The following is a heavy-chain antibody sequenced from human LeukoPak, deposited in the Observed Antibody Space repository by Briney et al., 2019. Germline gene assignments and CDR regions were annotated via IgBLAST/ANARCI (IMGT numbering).Heavy chain of an antibody. J-gene: IGHJ4*02. V-gene: IGHV3-30*02. D-gene: IGHD2-8*01. Sequence: PGGSLRLSCDASGFTFSSNWMSWIRQAPGKGLEWVAFIRYDGSNKYYADSVKGRFTISRDNSKNTLYLQMNSLRAEDTAVYYCAKSGPYCTNGVCFFDYWGQGTLVTVSS. CDR3: AKSGPYCTNGVCFFDY. CDR2: IRYDGSNK. CDR1: GFTFSSNW.